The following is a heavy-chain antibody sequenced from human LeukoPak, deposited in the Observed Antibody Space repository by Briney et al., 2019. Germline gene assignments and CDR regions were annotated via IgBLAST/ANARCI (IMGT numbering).Heavy chain of an antibody. CDR1: GGSISSSSYY. Sequence: PSETLSLTCTVPGGSISSSSYYWGWIRQPPGKGLEWIGSIYYSGSTYYNPSLKSRVSISVDTSKSQFSLKLRSVTAADTAVYYCARGAYYMDVCYMDVWGKGTTVTVSS. V-gene: IGHV4-39*07. CDR2: IYYSGST. D-gene: IGHD1-26*01. J-gene: IGHJ6*03. CDR3: ARGAYYMDVCYMDV.